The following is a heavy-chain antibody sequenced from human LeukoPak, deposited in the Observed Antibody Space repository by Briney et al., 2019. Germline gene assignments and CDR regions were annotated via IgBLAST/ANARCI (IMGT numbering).Heavy chain of an antibody. CDR2: IYYSGST. V-gene: IGHV4-61*01. Sequence: SETLSLTCTVSGGSISSGSYYWSWIRQPPGKGLEWIGYIYYSGSTNYNPSLKSRVTISVDTSKNQFSLKLSSVTAADTAVYYCAREGPDNWFDPWGQGTLVTVSS. J-gene: IGHJ5*02. CDR3: AREGPDNWFDP. CDR1: GGSISSGSYY.